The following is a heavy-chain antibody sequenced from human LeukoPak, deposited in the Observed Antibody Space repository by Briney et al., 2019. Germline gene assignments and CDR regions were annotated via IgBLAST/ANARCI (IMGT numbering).Heavy chain of an antibody. CDR1: GLSVSGNY. CDR2: ISPDGNYI. D-gene: IGHD2-15*01. Sequence: GGSLRLSCAASGLSVSGNYMAWVRQAPGKGLEWVSTISPDGNYIYYADSLRGRFTMSRDNSKNTLYLQMNSLRVEDTAIYYCVKRFAESIVSEHWGQGTLVTVSS. V-gene: IGHV3-23*01. CDR3: VKRFAESIVSEH. J-gene: IGHJ1*01.